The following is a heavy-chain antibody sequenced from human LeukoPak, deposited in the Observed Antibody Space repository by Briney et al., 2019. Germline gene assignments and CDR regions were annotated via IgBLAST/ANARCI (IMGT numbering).Heavy chain of an antibody. Sequence: SVKVSCKASGGTFSSYAISWVRQAPGQGLEWMGRIIPIFGTANYAQKFQGRVTITTDESTSTAYMELSSLRSEDTAVYYCARVVVTAIDYWYFDLWGRGTLVTVSS. J-gene: IGHJ2*01. CDR3: ARVVVTAIDYWYFDL. CDR1: GGTFSSYA. D-gene: IGHD2-21*02. V-gene: IGHV1-69*05. CDR2: IIPIFGTA.